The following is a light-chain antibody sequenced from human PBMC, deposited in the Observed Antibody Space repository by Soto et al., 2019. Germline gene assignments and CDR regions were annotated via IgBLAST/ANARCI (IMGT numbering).Light chain of an antibody. Sequence: QCVRTQPPSVSGSPGQAVTISCTGTSSDVGFFNYVSWYQHHPGNVPKFLIYEVNKRPSGVPDRFSGSKSGNTASLTVSGLQPEDEAEYFCSSFVDGTSYVFGTGTKVTVL. V-gene: IGLV2-8*01. J-gene: IGLJ1*01. CDR3: SSFVDGTSYV. CDR2: EVN. CDR1: SSDVGFFNY.